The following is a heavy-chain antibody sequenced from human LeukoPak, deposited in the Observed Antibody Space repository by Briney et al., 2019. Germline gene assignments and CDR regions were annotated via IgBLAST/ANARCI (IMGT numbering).Heavy chain of an antibody. CDR2: FDPEDGET. D-gene: IGHD4-17*01. J-gene: IGHJ2*01. CDR3: APTEYDYGDYGWYFDL. V-gene: IGHV1-24*01. Sequence: GASVKVSCKVSGYTLTELSMHWVRQAPGKGLEWMGGFDPEDGETIYAQKFQGRVSMTEDTSTDTAYMELSSLRSEDTAVYYCAPTEYDYGDYGWYFDLWGRGTLVTVSS. CDR1: GYTLTELS.